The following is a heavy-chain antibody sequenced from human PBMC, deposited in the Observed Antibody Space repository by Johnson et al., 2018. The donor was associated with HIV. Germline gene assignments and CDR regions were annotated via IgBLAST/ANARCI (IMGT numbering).Heavy chain of an antibody. CDR3: AREYSSGYPDAFDI. Sequence: QVQLVESGGGVVRPGGSLRLSCAASGFTFSSYSMHWVRQAPGKGLEWVAVISYDGHNEYYADSVKGRFTISRDNSKNTLYLQMNSLRAEDTAVYYCAREYSSGYPDAFDIWGQGTMVTVSS. CDR2: ISYDGHNE. D-gene: IGHD3-22*01. CDR1: GFTFSSYS. V-gene: IGHV3-30*04. J-gene: IGHJ3*02.